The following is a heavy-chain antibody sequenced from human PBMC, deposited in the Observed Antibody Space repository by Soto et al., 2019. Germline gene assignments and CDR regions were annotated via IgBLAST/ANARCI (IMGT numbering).Heavy chain of an antibody. CDR1: VFPFISYV. CDR2: ISGGGSNT. D-gene: IGHD4-4*01. J-gene: IGHJ4*02. Sequence: GGSLRPSGAASVFPFISYVMSWVRQAPGKGLEWVSGISGGGSNTFYADYVKGRFTISRDNSKNTLLLQMNSLGAEDTAVYYCAKDSNKYSSSLRGRYFDYWGQGIGVTVSS. CDR3: AKDSNKYSSSLRGRYFDY. V-gene: IGHV3-23*01.